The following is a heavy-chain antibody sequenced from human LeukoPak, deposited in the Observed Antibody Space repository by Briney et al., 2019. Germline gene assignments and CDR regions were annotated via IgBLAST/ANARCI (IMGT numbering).Heavy chain of an antibody. Sequence: GGSLRLSCAASGFTFSDYYMSWIRQAPGKGLEWVSSISSSSSYIYYADSVKGRFTISRDNAKNSLYLQMNSLRAEDTAVYYCARESSMVRGVPDYWGQGTLVTVSS. J-gene: IGHJ4*02. V-gene: IGHV3-11*06. D-gene: IGHD3-10*01. CDR3: ARESSMVRGVPDY. CDR1: GFTFSDYY. CDR2: ISSSSSYI.